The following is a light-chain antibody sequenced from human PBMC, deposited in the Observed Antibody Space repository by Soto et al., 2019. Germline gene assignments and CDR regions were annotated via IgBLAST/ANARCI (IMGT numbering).Light chain of an antibody. Sequence: EIVMTQSPATLSVSPGQRATLSCRASQSISINLAWYQQKPGQAPRLLIYEASTRATGIPARFSGSGSGTDFTLSINSLQSEDSAVYYCQQHDDWPLTFGQGTKLEIK. CDR3: QQHDDWPLT. J-gene: IGKJ2*01. CDR1: QSISIN. V-gene: IGKV3-15*01. CDR2: EAS.